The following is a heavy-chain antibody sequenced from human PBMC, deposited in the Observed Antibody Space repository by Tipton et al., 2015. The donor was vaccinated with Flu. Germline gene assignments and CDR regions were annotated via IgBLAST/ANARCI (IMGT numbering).Heavy chain of an antibody. CDR3: ARGSGSGTFVIFDF. CDR2: IYTSGNT. J-gene: IGHJ4*02. V-gene: IGHV4-61*02. CDR1: GAYISSANYY. D-gene: IGHD3-10*01. Sequence: TLSLTCSVSGAYISSANYYWSWIRQPAGKGLEWIGRIYTSGNTNYNPSLKSRLTMSVDASKKQFSLKLRSVTAADTAVYYCARGSGSGTFVIFDFWGQGTLVTVSS.